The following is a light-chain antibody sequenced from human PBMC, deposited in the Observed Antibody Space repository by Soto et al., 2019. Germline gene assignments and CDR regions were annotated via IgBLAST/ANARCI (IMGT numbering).Light chain of an antibody. Sequence: QSALTQPASVSGSPGQSITISCTGTSSDVGGYNYVSWYQHHPGKAPKLMIYDVSNRPSGVSNRFSGSKFGNTASLTISGVQAEDEASYYCSSYTTRATVVFGGGTKVTVL. V-gene: IGLV2-14*03. J-gene: IGLJ3*02. CDR3: SSYTTRATVV. CDR1: SSDVGGYNY. CDR2: DVS.